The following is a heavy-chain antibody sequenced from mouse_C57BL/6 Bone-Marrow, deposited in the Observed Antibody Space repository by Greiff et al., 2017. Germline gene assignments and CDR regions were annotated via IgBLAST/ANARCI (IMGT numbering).Heavy chain of an antibody. CDR1: GFTFSDYY. CDR3: ARHGVTPY. V-gene: IGHV5-12*01. D-gene: IGHD2-1*01. CDR2: ISNGGGST. Sequence: EVKVVESGGGLVQPGGSLKLSCAASGFTFSDYYMYWVRQTPEKRLEWVAYISNGGGSTYYPDTVKGRFTISRDNAKNTLYLQMSRLKSADTAMYYCARHGVTPYWGQGTLVTVSA. J-gene: IGHJ3*01.